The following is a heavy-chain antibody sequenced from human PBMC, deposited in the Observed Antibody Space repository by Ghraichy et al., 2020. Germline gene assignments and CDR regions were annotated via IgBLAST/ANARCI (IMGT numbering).Heavy chain of an antibody. J-gene: IGHJ6*02. CDR3: ERPRQPYYYYAMDV. Sequence: GGSLRLSCAASGFSFSNFWMSWVRQAPGKGLEWVSNIKQDGNEKYCVDSVKGRFTISRDNAKNSLFLQMNSLRAEDTAVYYCERPRQPYYYYAMDVWGQGPTVTVSS. CDR2: IKQDGNEK. CDR1: GFSFSNFW. V-gene: IGHV3-7*01. D-gene: IGHD1-1*01.